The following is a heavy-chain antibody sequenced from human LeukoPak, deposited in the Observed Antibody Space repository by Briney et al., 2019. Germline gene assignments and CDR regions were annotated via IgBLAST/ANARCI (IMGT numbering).Heavy chain of an antibody. CDR1: GGSINSDDYY. V-gene: IGHV4-31*03. CDR2: IYYSGTT. J-gene: IGHJ4*02. Sequence: SETLSLTCTVSGGSINSDDYYWSWIRQHPGKGLEWIGHIYYSGTTYYNPSLKSRLTISVDTSKNQFSLKLSSVTAADTAVYYCARVGFLDDSSGYYDDYWGQGTLVTVSS. D-gene: IGHD3-22*01. CDR3: ARVGFLDDSSGYYDDY.